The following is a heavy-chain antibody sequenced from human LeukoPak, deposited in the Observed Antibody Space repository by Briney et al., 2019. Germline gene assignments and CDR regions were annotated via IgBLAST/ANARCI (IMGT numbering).Heavy chain of an antibody. D-gene: IGHD1-7*01. CDR1: GFTFNTYS. J-gene: IGHJ4*02. V-gene: IGHV3-48*04. CDR2: ISSSGSTI. CDR3: ARDDDWNYEDY. Sequence: GGSLRLSCAASGFTFNTYSMNWVRQAPGKGLEWVSYISSSGSTIHYADSAKGRFTISRDNAKNSLYLQMNSLRADDTAVYYCARDDDWNYEDYWGQGTLVTVSS.